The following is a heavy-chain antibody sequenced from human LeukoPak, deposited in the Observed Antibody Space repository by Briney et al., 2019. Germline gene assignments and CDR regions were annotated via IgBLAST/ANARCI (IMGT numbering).Heavy chain of an antibody. CDR1: GFMFSSYV. CDR2: IDENGRNT. J-gene: IGHJ2*01. CDR3: ARDGLTYYYDSSGYYSGWYFDL. V-gene: IGHV3-23*01. Sequence: GGSLRLSCAASGFMFSSYVMTWVRQAPTRGPEWVSTIDENGRNTHYADSVKGRFTISRDNSKNSLYLQMTSLRAEDTAVYYCARDGLTYYYDSSGYYSGWYFDLWGRGTLVTVSS. D-gene: IGHD3-22*01.